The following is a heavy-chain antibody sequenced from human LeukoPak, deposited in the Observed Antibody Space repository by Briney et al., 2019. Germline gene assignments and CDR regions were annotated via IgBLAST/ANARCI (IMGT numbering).Heavy chain of an antibody. Sequence: GGSLGLSCAASGFTFSSYGMHWVRQAPGKGLEWVAVIWYDGSNKYYADSVKGRFTISRDNSKNTLYLQMNSLRAEDTGVYYCAGSGWQIYLDYWGQGTLVTVSS. D-gene: IGHD6-19*01. J-gene: IGHJ4*02. CDR3: AGSGWQIYLDY. CDR2: IWYDGSNK. CDR1: GFTFSSYG. V-gene: IGHV3-33*01.